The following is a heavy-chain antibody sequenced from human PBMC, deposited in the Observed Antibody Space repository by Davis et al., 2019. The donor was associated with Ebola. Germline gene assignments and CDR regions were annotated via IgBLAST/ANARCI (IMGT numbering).Heavy chain of an antibody. CDR3: ASPNYYGSVSSYYYYYGMDV. CDR1: GYTFTSYG. CDR2: INAGNGNT. Sequence: AASVKVSCKASGYTFTSYGISWVRQAPGQRLEWMGWINAGNGNTKYAQKFQGRVTITRDTSASTAYMELRSLRSEDTAVYYCASPNYYGSVSSYYYYYGMDVWGQGTTVTVSS. D-gene: IGHD3-10*01. V-gene: IGHV1-3*01. J-gene: IGHJ6*02.